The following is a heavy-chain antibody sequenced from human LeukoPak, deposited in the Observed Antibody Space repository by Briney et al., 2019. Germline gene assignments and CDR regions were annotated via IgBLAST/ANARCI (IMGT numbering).Heavy chain of an antibody. J-gene: IGHJ4*02. V-gene: IGHV3-23*01. CDR1: GFTFSSYA. Sequence: GGSLRLSCAASGFTFSSYAMSWVRQAPGKGLEWVSAISGSGGSTYYADSVKGRFTISRDNAKNSLYLQMNSLRAEDTAVYYCARGGAARPDYWGQGTLVTVSS. D-gene: IGHD6-6*01. CDR2: ISGSGGST. CDR3: ARGGAARPDY.